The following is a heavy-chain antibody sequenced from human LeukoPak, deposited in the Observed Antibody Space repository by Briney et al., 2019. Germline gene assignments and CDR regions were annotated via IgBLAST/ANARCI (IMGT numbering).Heavy chain of an antibody. Sequence: SETLSLTCTVSGGSISTGAYYWTWIRQHPGRGLTGVGNIYKTGASYYNPSLMSRVNMSLDTSKNQFSLNLSSVTAADTAVYYCARRPLSNGQYAFDIWGQGTMVTVSS. CDR1: GGSISTGAYY. J-gene: IGHJ3*02. D-gene: IGHD2-8*01. CDR3: ARRPLSNGQYAFDI. CDR2: IYKTGAS. V-gene: IGHV4-31*03.